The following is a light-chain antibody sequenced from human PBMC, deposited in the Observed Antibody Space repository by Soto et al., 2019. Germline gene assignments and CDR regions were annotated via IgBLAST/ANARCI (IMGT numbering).Light chain of an antibody. CDR3: ATWDDSLNGYV. CDR2: RNN. V-gene: IGLV1-44*01. CDR1: SANIGSNT. J-gene: IGLJ1*01. Sequence: QSVLTQPPSASGTPGQRVTISCSGSSANIGSNTVSWYQQLPGTAPKLLIYRNNQRPSGVPDRFSGSKSGTSASLAISGLQSEDEADYYCATWDDSLNGYVFXTGTKVTV.